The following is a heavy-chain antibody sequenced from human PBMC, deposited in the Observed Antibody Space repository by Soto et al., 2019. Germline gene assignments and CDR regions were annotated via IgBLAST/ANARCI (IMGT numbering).Heavy chain of an antibody. Sequence: EVQLLESGGGLVQPGGSLRLSCAASGFTFSSYAMSWVRQAPGKGLEWVSAISGSGGSTYYADSVKGRFIISRDNSKNTLYLQMNSLRAEDTAVYYCAKIYRQQPWNAPGYFDYWGQGTLVTVSS. J-gene: IGHJ4*02. CDR2: ISGSGGST. CDR3: AKIYRQQPWNAPGYFDY. V-gene: IGHV3-23*01. D-gene: IGHD6-13*01. CDR1: GFTFSSYA.